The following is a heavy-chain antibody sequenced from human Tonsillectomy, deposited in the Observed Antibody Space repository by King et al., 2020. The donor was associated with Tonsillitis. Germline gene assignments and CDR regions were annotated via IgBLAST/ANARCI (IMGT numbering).Heavy chain of an antibody. CDR2: IIPIFGTA. Sequence: QLVQSGAEVKKPGSSVKVSCKASGGTFSSYAISWVRQAPGQGLEWMGGIIPIFGTANYAQKFQGRVTITADESTSTAYMELSSLRSEDTAVYYCAREIRTNPYCSGGSCYSQGEDWFDPWGQGTLVTVSS. J-gene: IGHJ5*02. V-gene: IGHV1-69*01. CDR1: GGTFSSYA. CDR3: AREIRTNPYCSGGSCYSQGEDWFDP. D-gene: IGHD2-15*01.